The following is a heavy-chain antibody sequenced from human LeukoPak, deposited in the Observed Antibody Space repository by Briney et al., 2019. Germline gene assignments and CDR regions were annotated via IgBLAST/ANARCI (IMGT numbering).Heavy chain of an antibody. Sequence: GASVKVSCKASGYTFTGYYMHWVRQAPGQGLEWMGWINPNSGGTNYAQRFQGRVTMTRDTSISTAYMELSRLRSDDTAVYYCARLGYCSSTSCPQGPEVDYWGQGTLVTVSS. CDR3: ARLGYCSSTSCPQGPEVDY. V-gene: IGHV1-2*02. J-gene: IGHJ4*02. CDR1: GYTFTGYY. CDR2: INPNSGGT. D-gene: IGHD2-2*01.